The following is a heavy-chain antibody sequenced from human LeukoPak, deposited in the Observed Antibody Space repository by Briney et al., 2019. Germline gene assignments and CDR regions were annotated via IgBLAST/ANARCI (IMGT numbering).Heavy chain of an antibody. J-gene: IGHJ4*02. CDR1: GCTFSSYG. CDR3: AKNQSTYYDFWSGYYGFDY. CDR2: IRYDGSNK. Sequence: GGSLRLSCAASGCTFSSYGMHWVRQAPGKGLEWVAFIRYDGSNKYYADSVKGRFTISRDNSKNTLYLQMNSLRAEDTAVYYCAKNQSTYYDFWSGYYGFDYWGQGTLVTVSS. V-gene: IGHV3-30*02. D-gene: IGHD3-3*01.